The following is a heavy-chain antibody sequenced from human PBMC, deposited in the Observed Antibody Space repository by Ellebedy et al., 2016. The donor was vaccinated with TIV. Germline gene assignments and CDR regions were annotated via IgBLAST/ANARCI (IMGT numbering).Heavy chain of an antibody. CDR3: TSYYRYYYDSKGPWG. Sequence: GESLKISCAASGFTFRSFAMTWVRQAPGKGLEWVCRIKSKTDGGTTDYAAPVKGRFTISRDDSKNTLYLQMNSLKTEDTAVYYCTSYYRYYYDSKGPWGWGQGTLVTVSS. J-gene: IGHJ4*02. D-gene: IGHD3-22*01. CDR1: GFTFRSFA. CDR2: IKSKTDGGTT. V-gene: IGHV3-15*01.